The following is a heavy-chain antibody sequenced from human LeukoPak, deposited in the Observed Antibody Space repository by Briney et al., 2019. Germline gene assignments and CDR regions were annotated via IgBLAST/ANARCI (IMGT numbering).Heavy chain of an antibody. Sequence: GGSLRLSCAASGFTFSAYWMHWVRHSPGKGLVWVSRINSDGSSTDYADSVKGRFTISRDNAKNTLYLQMNSLRAEDTAVYYCGRAYGSGTFNWFDAWGQGTLVTVSS. V-gene: IGHV3-74*01. CDR1: GFTFSAYW. D-gene: IGHD3-10*01. J-gene: IGHJ5*02. CDR3: GRAYGSGTFNWFDA. CDR2: INSDGSST.